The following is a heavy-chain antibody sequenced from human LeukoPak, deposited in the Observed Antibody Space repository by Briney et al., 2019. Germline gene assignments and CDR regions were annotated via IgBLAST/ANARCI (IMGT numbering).Heavy chain of an antibody. CDR2: IYHSGST. CDR1: GGSISSGGYY. D-gene: IGHD3-10*01. J-gene: IGHJ4*02. Sequence: SETLSLTCTVSGGSISSGGYYWSWIRQPPGKGLEWIGYIYHSGSTYYNPSLKSRVTISVDRSKNQFSLKLSSVTAADTAVYYCARDYGGLAYFDYWGQGTLVTVSS. V-gene: IGHV4-30-2*01. CDR3: ARDYGGLAYFDY.